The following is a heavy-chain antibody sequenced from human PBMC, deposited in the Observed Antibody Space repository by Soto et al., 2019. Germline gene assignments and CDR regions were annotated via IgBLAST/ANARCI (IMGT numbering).Heavy chain of an antibody. CDR3: ARNFDY. V-gene: IGHV3-74*01. Sequence: EVQLVESGGGLVQPGGSLRLSCATSGFTFSSYWMYWVRQAPGKGLVWVSRINSDGSNRGYADSVKGRFTISRDNAKSTLYLEMNSLRAEDTAVYYGARNFDYWGQGILVTVSS. CDR2: INSDGSNR. CDR1: GFTFSSYW. J-gene: IGHJ4*02.